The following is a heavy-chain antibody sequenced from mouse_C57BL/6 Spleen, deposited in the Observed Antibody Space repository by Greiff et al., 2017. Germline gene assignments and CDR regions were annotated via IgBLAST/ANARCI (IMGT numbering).Heavy chain of an antibody. J-gene: IGHJ3*01. D-gene: IGHD1-1*01. Sequence: QVHVKQSGPELVKPGASVKISCKASGYAFSSSWMNWVKQRPGKGLEWIGRIYPGDGDTNYNGKFKGKATLTADKSSSTAYMQLSSLTSEDSAVYFCARHDGSSYARGFAYWGQGTLVTVSA. V-gene: IGHV1-82*01. CDR1: GYAFSSSW. CDR2: IYPGDGDT. CDR3: ARHDGSSYARGFAY.